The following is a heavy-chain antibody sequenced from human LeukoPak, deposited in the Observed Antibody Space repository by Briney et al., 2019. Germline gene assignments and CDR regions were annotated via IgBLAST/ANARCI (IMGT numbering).Heavy chain of an antibody. CDR1: GGSISSYY. CDR3: ARHRGYSSGWYDLDAFDT. Sequence: SETLSLTCTVSGGSISSYYWSWIRQPPGKGLEWIGYIYYSGSTNYNPSLKSRVTISVDTSKNQFSLKLSSVTAADTAVYYCARHRGYSSGWYDLDAFDTWGQGTMVTVSS. D-gene: IGHD6-19*01. CDR2: IYYSGST. J-gene: IGHJ3*02. V-gene: IGHV4-59*08.